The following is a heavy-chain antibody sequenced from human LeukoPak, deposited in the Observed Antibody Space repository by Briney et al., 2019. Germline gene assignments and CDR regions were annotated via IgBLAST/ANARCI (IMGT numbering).Heavy chain of an antibody. CDR1: GGSISGYC. CDR3: ARDLFAGTTGTVDY. Sequence: SETDSRICTLSGGSISGYCWSWIRQPPGKGLEWIGYISYSGSTNYSPSLKSRVTISVETSKNQFSLKLSSVTAADTAVYYCARDLFAGTTGTVDYWGQGAPGTVSS. J-gene: IGHJ4*02. D-gene: IGHD1-1*01. V-gene: IGHV4-59*01. CDR2: ISYSGST.